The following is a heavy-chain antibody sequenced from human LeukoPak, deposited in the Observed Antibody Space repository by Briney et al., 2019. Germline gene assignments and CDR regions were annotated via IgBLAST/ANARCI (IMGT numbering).Heavy chain of an antibody. CDR3: ARGVYDSSGYYVEKFDP. CDR2: INAGNGNT. V-gene: IGHV1-3*01. CDR1: GYTFTSYA. J-gene: IGHJ5*02. Sequence: ASVKVSCKASGYTFTSYAMHWVRQAPGQRLEWMGWINAGNGNTKYSQKFQGRVTITADESTSTAYMELSSLRSEDTAVYYCARGVYDSSGYYVEKFDPWGQGTLVTVSS. D-gene: IGHD3-22*01.